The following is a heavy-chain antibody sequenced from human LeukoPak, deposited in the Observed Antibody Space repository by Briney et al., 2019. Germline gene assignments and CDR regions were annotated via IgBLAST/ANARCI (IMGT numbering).Heavy chain of an antibody. D-gene: IGHD3-10*01. Sequence: PGGSLRLSCAASGFTFSSYWMSWVRQAPGKGLEWVANIKQDGSEKYYVDSVKGRFTISRDNAKNSLYLQMNSLRAEDTAVYYCAGSTDYYYYYGMDVWGQGTTVTVSS. CDR2: IKQDGSEK. CDR3: AGSTDYYYYYGMDV. V-gene: IGHV3-7*01. CDR1: GFTFSSYW. J-gene: IGHJ6*02.